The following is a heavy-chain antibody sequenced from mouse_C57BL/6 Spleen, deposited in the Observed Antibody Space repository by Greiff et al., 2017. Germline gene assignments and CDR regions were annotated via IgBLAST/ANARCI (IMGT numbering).Heavy chain of an antibody. Sequence: VQLQQSGPELVKPGASVKISCKASGYAFSSSWMNWVKQRPGTGLEWIGRLYPGDGDTNYNGKFKGKATLTADKASSTAYMQLSSLTSEDSAVYFCARSRGIITTGFFDYWGQGTTLTVSS. CDR2: LYPGDGDT. J-gene: IGHJ2*01. CDR3: ARSRGIITTGFFDY. CDR1: GYAFSSSW. V-gene: IGHV1-82*01. D-gene: IGHD1-1*01.